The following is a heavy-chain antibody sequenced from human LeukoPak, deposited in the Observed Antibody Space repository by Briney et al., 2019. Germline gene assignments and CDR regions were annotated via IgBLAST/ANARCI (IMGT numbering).Heavy chain of an antibody. V-gene: IGHV1-18*01. CDR1: GYTFSNYG. CDR3: ARTCSGSSCYVIY. D-gene: IGHD2-2*01. J-gene: IGHJ4*02. CDR2: ISGYNGYT. Sequence: ASVKVSCKASGYTFSNYGITWVRQAPGQGLEWMGWISGYNGYTNYAQKFQGRATITTETSTNTAYMELRSLRSDDTAVYYCARTCSGSSCYVIYWGQGTLLTVSS.